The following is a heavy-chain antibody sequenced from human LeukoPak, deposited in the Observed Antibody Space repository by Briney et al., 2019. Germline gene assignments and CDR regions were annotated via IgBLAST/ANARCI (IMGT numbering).Heavy chain of an antibody. CDR1: GGSFSGYY. V-gene: IGHV4-34*01. D-gene: IGHD6-13*01. CDR2: INHSGST. CDR3: AREVDSSSWYGDYYHYYMDV. J-gene: IGHJ6*03. Sequence: SETLSLTCAVYGGSFSGYYWTWLRQPPGKGLEWIGEINHSGSTSYNPSLKSRVTISVDTSKNQFSLKLRSVTAADTAVYYCAREVDSSSWYGDYYHYYMDVWGKGATVTVSS.